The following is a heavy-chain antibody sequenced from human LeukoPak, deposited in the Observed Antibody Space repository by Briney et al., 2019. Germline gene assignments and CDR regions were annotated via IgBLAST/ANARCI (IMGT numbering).Heavy chain of an antibody. J-gene: IGHJ3*02. CDR1: GYSFTSYW. D-gene: IGHD3-10*01. Sequence: GESLKISCKGSGYSFTSYWIGWVRQMPGKGLEWMGIIYPGDSDTRYSPSFQGQVTISADKSISTAYLQWSSLKASDTAMYYCARPVSSIGEYDAFDIRGQGTMVTVSS. CDR2: IYPGDSDT. V-gene: IGHV5-51*01. CDR3: ARPVSSIGEYDAFDI.